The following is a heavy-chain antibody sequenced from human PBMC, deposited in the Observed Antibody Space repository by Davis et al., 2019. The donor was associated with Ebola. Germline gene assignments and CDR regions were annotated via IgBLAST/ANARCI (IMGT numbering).Heavy chain of an antibody. CDR3: AIGGYCSGGSCYLIQLRGFDP. V-gene: IGHV1-2*01. CDR2: INPNSGGT. J-gene: IGHJ5*02. Sequence: ASVKVSCKASGYTFTGYYMHWVRQAPRQGLEWMGRINPNSGGTNYAQKFQGRVTSTRATSISPAYMVLSRLRSDDTAVYYCAIGGYCSGGSCYLIQLRGFDPWGQGTLVTVSS. D-gene: IGHD2-15*01. CDR1: GYTFTGYY.